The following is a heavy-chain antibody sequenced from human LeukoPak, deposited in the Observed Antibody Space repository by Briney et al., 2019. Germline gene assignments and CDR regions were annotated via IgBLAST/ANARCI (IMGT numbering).Heavy chain of an antibody. CDR1: GGSVSSGSYY. Sequence: PSETLSLTCTVSGGSVSSGSYYWSWIRQPPGKGLEWIGYIYYSGSTNYNPSLKSRVTISVDTSKNQFSLKLSSVAAADTAVYYCARSPYSSGWYAFDIWGQGTMVTVSS. J-gene: IGHJ3*02. CDR3: ARSPYSSGWYAFDI. V-gene: IGHV4-61*01. D-gene: IGHD6-19*01. CDR2: IYYSGST.